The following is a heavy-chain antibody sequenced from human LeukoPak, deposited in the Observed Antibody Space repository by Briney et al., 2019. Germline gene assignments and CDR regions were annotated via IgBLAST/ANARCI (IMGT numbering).Heavy chain of an antibody. Sequence: QSGRSLRLSCAASGFTFSSYATHWVRQAPGKGLEWVAVISYDGSNKYYADSVKGRFTISRDNSKNTLYPQMNSLRAEDTAVYYCARVRGSPWGYYYYYGMDVWGQGTTVTVSS. J-gene: IGHJ6*02. CDR3: ARVRGSPWGYYYYYGMDV. D-gene: IGHD7-27*01. CDR2: ISYDGSNK. V-gene: IGHV3-30*04. CDR1: GFTFSSYA.